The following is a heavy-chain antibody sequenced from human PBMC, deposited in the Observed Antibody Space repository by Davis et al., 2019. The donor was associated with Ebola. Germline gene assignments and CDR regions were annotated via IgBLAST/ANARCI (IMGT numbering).Heavy chain of an antibody. V-gene: IGHV3-9*01. D-gene: IGHD2-8*01. CDR3: VKVQWLAPYFYYGMDV. J-gene: IGHJ6*02. CDR1: GFTFNNYA. Sequence: PGGSLRLSCAASGFTFNNYAMHWVRQAPGKGLEWVSGISWNSISIGYADSVKGRFTISRDNANHSLYLQMNSLRPEDTALYYCVKVQWLAPYFYYGMDVWGQGTTVTVSS. CDR2: ISWNSISI.